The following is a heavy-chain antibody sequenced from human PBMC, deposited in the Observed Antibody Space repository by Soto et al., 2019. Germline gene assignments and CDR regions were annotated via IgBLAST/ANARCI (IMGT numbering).Heavy chain of an antibody. J-gene: IGHJ4*02. D-gene: IGHD2-15*01. Sequence: GESLKISCKGSGYRFTSYWISWVRQMPGKGLEWMGRIDPSDSYTKNSPSFQGHVSISVDKPISTAYLQWSSLKASDTAMYYCARHYCSGDSCYSGADFDYWGQGTLVTVSS. CDR2: IDPSDSYT. CDR3: ARHYCSGDSCYSGADFDY. CDR1: GYRFTSYW. V-gene: IGHV5-10-1*01.